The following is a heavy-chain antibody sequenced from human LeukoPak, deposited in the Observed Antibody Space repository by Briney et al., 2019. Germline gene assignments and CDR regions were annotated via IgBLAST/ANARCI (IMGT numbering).Heavy chain of an antibody. CDR3: ARDSMDLGNSDAFDI. CDR2: ISSSGSTI. V-gene: IGHV3-11*04. CDR1: GFTFSDYF. Sequence: GGSLRLSCAASGFTFSDYFMSWIRQAPGKGLEWVSYISSSGSTIYYADSVKGRFTISRDNAKNSLYLQMNSLRAEDTAVYYCARDSMDLGNSDAFDIWGQGTMVTVSS. J-gene: IGHJ3*02. D-gene: IGHD3-10*01.